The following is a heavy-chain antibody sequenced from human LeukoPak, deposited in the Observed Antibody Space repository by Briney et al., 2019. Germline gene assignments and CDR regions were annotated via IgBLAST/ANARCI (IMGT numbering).Heavy chain of an antibody. CDR2: INPNSGGT. Sequence: GASVKVSCKASGYTFTSYYMHWVRQAPGQGLEWMGWINPNSGGTYYAQKFQGRVTMTRDTSISTAYMELSRLRPDDTAVYYCARDQERITMVRGVSYWGQGTLVTVSS. V-gene: IGHV1-2*02. J-gene: IGHJ4*02. CDR1: GYTFTSYY. D-gene: IGHD3-10*01. CDR3: ARDQERITMVRGVSY.